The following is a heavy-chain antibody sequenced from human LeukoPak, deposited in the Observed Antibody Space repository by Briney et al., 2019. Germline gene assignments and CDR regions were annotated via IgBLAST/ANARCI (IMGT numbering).Heavy chain of an antibody. J-gene: IGHJ4*02. CDR1: GYTFTGYY. Sequence: ASVKVSCKASGYTFTGYYMHWVRQAPGQGLEWMGWINPNSGDTNYAQKFQGTVTVTRDTSISTAYMELSWLRSDDTAVYYCARVGSSGWYVHPTLYYWGQGTLVTVSS. CDR3: ARVGSSGWYVHPTLYY. V-gene: IGHV1-2*02. CDR2: INPNSGDT. D-gene: IGHD6-19*01.